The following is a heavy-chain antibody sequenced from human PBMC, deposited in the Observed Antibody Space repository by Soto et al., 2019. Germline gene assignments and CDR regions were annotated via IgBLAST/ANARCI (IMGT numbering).Heavy chain of an antibody. V-gene: IGHV3-23*01. J-gene: IGHJ3*02. Sequence: EVQLLESGGGLVQPGGSLRLSCAASGFTFSSYAMSWVRQAPGNGLEWVSAISGSGGSTYYADSVKGRFTISRDNSKNTLYLQMNSLRAEDTAVYYCAKSLRGGDAFDIWGQGTMVTVSS. CDR3: AKSLRGGDAFDI. CDR1: GFTFSSYA. CDR2: ISGSGGST. D-gene: IGHD3-10*01.